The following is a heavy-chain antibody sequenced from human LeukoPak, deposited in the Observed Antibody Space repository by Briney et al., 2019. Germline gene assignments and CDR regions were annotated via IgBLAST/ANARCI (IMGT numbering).Heavy chain of an antibody. CDR3: AREPDGDTKSGTLDY. CDR1: GFTFSSYW. V-gene: IGHV3-74*01. CDR2: INTDGSST. Sequence: PGGSLRLSCAASGFTFSSYWMHWVRQAPGKGLVWVSRINTDGSSTSYADSVKGRFTISRDNAKNTLYLQMNSLGAEDTAVYYCAREPDGDTKSGTLDYWGQGTLVTVSS. J-gene: IGHJ4*02. D-gene: IGHD4-17*01.